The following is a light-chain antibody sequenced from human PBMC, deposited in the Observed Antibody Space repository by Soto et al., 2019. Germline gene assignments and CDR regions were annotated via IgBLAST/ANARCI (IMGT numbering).Light chain of an antibody. V-gene: IGLV1-44*01. Sequence: QTVVTQPPSASGTPGQRVTISCSGSNSNVGNNTVNWYQQLPGTAPKLLIYSNDQRPSGVPDRFSGSKSGTSASLAISGLQSEDEADYYCAAWDDSLNGWVFGGGTKLTVL. CDR3: AAWDDSLNGWV. CDR2: SND. CDR1: NSNVGNNT. J-gene: IGLJ3*02.